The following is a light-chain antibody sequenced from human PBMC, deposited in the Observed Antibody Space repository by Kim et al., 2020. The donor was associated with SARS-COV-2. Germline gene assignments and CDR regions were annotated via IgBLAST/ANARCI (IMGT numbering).Light chain of an antibody. CDR2: RTS. V-gene: IGKV3-20*01. Sequence: SPGERATPSCRASQSVTYSYVAWYQQKPGQAPRLLIYRTSSRATGVPDRFSGSVSGTDFTLTISRLEPEDFAVYYCQHYGSSLWTFGQGTKVDIK. CDR3: QHYGSSLWT. J-gene: IGKJ1*01. CDR1: QSVTYSY.